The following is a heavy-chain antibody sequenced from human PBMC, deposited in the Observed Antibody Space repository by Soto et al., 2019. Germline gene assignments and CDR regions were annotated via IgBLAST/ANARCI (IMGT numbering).Heavy chain of an antibody. J-gene: IGHJ6*02. D-gene: IGHD3-10*01. Sequence: PGESLKISCMGSGYKVSTWHNFTSYWIAWVRQMPGEGLEWMGIIYPGDSDTRYSPSFQGQVTISADKSISTAYLQWSSLKASDTAMYYCARHQIGSGSYYPYYYYYGMDVWGQGTTGTVSS. CDR1: GYKVSTWHNFTSYW. CDR3: ARHQIGSGSYYPYYYYYGMDV. CDR2: IYPGDSDT. V-gene: IGHV5-51*01.